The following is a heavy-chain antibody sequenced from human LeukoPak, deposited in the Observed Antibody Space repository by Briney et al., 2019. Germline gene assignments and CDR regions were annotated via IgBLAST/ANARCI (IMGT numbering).Heavy chain of an antibody. CDR1: GGSISSYY. CDR2: IYYSGST. Sequence: SETLSLTCTVSGGSISSYYWSWIRQPPGKGLEWIGYIYYSGSTYYNPSLKSRVTISIDTSKNQFSLKLTSVTAADTAVYYCARDRRYNTAPHDAFDIWGQGTVVTVSS. V-gene: IGHV4-59*12. J-gene: IGHJ3*02. CDR3: ARDRRYNTAPHDAFDI. D-gene: IGHD1-14*01.